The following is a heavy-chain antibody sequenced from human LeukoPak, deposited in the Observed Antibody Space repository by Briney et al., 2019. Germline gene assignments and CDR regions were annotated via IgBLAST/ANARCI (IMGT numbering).Heavy chain of an antibody. J-gene: IGHJ4*02. CDR3: TRAVITFGAAVAKGFDS. CDR2: IYYSGST. Sequence: ETLSLTCTVSGGSFSTYYWSWIRQPPGKGLEWIGYIYYSGSTDYNPSLKSRVTMSLDTSKNQFSLNLRSVTAADTAVYYCTRAVITFGAAVAKGFDSWGQGTLVTVSS. V-gene: IGHV4-59*01. CDR1: GGSFSTYY. D-gene: IGHD3-16*01.